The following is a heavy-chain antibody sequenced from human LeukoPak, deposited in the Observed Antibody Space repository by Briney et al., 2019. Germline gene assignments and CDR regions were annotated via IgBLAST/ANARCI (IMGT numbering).Heavy chain of an antibody. CDR1: GGSISSYY. D-gene: IGHD1-1*01. J-gene: IGHJ5*02. Sequence: TSETLSLTCTVSGGSISSYYWSWIRQPPGKGLEWIGYICYSGSTNYNPSLKSRVTISVDTSKNQFSLKLSSVTAADTAVYYCARDPLEGWFDPWGQGTLVTVSS. V-gene: IGHV4-59*01. CDR3: ARDPLEGWFDP. CDR2: ICYSGST.